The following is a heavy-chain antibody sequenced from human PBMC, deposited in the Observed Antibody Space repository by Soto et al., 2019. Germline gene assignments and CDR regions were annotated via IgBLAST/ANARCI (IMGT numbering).Heavy chain of an antibody. CDR2: ISYDGSNK. V-gene: IGHV3-30*18. J-gene: IGHJ6*02. Sequence: GGSLRLSCAASGFTFSSYGMHWVRQAPGKGLEWVAVISYDGSNKYYADSVKGRFTISRDNSKNTLYLQMNSLRAEDTAVYYCAKNLGSYRANYYYYYGMDVWGQGTTVTVSS. CDR1: GFTFSSYG. D-gene: IGHD1-26*01. CDR3: AKNLGSYRANYYYYYGMDV.